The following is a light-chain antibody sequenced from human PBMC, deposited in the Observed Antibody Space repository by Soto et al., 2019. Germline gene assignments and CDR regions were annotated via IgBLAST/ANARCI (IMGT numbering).Light chain of an antibody. CDR2: GAS. V-gene: IGKV3-20*01. CDR1: QTISSSY. Sequence: EILLTQSPGTLSLSPGERATLSCRASQTISSSYLAWYQQKPGQAPRLLIYGASSRATGIPDRFSGSGSGTDFTLSISRLEPEDFGVYYCQQHGGSPLYTFGQGTKLEIK. CDR3: QQHGGSPLYT. J-gene: IGKJ2*01.